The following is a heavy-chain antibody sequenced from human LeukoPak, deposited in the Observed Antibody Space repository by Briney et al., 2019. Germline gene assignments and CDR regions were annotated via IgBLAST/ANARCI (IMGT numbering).Heavy chain of an antibody. V-gene: IGHV4-34*01. CDR1: GGSFSGYY. CDR3: ARPSQLWPNIYYFDY. CDR2: IYYSGST. D-gene: IGHD5-18*01. J-gene: IGHJ4*02. Sequence: SETLSLTCAVYGGSFSGYYWSWIRQPPGKGLEWIGSIYYSGSTYYNPSLKSRVTISVDTSKNQFSLKLSSVTAADTAVYYCARPSQLWPNIYYFDYWGQGTLVTVSS.